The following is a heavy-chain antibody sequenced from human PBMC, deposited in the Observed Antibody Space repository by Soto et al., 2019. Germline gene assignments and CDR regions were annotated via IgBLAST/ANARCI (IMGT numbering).Heavy chain of an antibody. Sequence: QVQLVESGGGLVKPGGSLRLSCAASGFSFSDYYMGWIRQAPGKGLEWVAYVNSEGRTDFVAGSVKGRFTNSRDNAQNPLRLQVDSLRVDDTSMYFCARDLSGHDFPVCGYIDLWGQGTLVTVSS. CDR1: GFSFSDYY. J-gene: IGHJ4*02. V-gene: IGHV3-11*01. CDR2: VNSEGRTD. CDR3: ARDLSGHDFPVCGYIDL. D-gene: IGHD5-12*01.